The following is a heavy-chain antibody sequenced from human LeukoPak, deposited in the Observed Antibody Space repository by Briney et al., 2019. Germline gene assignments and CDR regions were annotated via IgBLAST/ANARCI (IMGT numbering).Heavy chain of an antibody. CDR2: IGPSGTAI. V-gene: IGHV3-48*01. J-gene: IGHJ3*02. D-gene: IGHD3-22*01. CDR1: GFIFSSYA. Sequence: GGSLRLSCAASGFIFSSYAMNWVRQAPGRGLEWVSYIGPSGTAIYYADSVKGRFTISRDNARNSLYLQMNRLRAEDTAVYYCAREAPVGTYYYDSSGYYGSAFDIWGQGTMVTVSS. CDR3: AREAPVGTYYYDSSGYYGSAFDI.